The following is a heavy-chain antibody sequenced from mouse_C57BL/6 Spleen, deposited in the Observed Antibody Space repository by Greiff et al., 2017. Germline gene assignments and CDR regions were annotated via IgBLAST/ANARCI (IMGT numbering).Heavy chain of an antibody. V-gene: IGHV1-5*01. CDR1: GYTFTSYW. CDR2: IYPGNSDT. CDR3: TRSQLGRGGYFDY. Sequence: VQLQQSGTVLARPGASVKMSCKTSGYTFTSYWMHWVKQRPGQGLEWIGAIYPGNSDTSYNQKFKGKAKLTAVTSASTAYMELSSLTNEDSAVYYCTRSQLGRGGYFDYWGQGTTLTVSS. J-gene: IGHJ2*01. D-gene: IGHD4-1*02.